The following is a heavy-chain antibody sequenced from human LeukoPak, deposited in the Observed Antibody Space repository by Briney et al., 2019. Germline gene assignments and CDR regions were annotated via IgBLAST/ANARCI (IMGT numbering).Heavy chain of an antibody. CDR2: IYNSGTT. CDR1: GGSISGHY. Sequence: SETLSLTCTVSGGSISGHYWGWIQQPPGKGLEWIGYIYNSGTTKYNPSLKSRVTISLDTSKKQFSLNLSSVTAADTAVYYCARSLGEYDYAYDHWGQGTLVTISS. CDR3: ARSLGEYDYAYDH. J-gene: IGHJ4*02. V-gene: IGHV4-59*11. D-gene: IGHD3-16*01.